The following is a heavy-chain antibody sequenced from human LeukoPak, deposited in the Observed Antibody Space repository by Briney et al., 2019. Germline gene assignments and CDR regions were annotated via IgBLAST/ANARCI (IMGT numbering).Heavy chain of an antibody. CDR3: ARAKYDFWSGSFDY. CDR1: GFTFSSYE. V-gene: IGHV3-48*03. D-gene: IGHD3-3*01. J-gene: IGHJ4*02. Sequence: GGSLRLSCAASGFTFSSYEMNWVRQAPGKGLEWVSYISSSGSTIYYADSVKGRFTISRDNAKNSLHLQMNSLRAEDTAVYYCARAKYDFWSGSFDYWGQGTLVTVSS. CDR2: ISSSGSTI.